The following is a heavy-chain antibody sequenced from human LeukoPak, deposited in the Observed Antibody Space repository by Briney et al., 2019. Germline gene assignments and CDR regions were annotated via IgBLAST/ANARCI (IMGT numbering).Heavy chain of an antibody. CDR2: ISYDGSNK. CDR1: GFTFSNYG. V-gene: IGHV3-30*03. D-gene: IGHD5-12*01. Sequence: GRTVRLSCAASGFTFSNYGMHWDRQAPGKGLEWVAVISYDGSNKFYADSVKGRSSISRDNSENTLFLQMNSLRPEDTAVYYCARAKWLRLLLLLDYWGQRTLGSASS. CDR3: ARAKWLRLLLLLDY. J-gene: IGHJ4*02.